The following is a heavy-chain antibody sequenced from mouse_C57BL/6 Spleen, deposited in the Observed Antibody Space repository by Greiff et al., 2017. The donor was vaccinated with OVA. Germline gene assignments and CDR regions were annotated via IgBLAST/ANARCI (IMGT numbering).Heavy chain of an antibody. CDR2: ISDGGSYT. V-gene: IGHV5-4*03. Sequence: EVMLVESGGGLVKPGGSLKLSCAASGFTFSSYAMSWVRQTPEKRLEWVATISDGGSYTYYPDNVKGRFTISRDNAKNNLYLQMSHLKSEDTAMYYCAGGAFTTVVATPFAYWGQGTLVTVAA. D-gene: IGHD1-1*01. CDR1: GFTFSSYA. J-gene: IGHJ3*01. CDR3: AGGAFTTVVATPFAY.